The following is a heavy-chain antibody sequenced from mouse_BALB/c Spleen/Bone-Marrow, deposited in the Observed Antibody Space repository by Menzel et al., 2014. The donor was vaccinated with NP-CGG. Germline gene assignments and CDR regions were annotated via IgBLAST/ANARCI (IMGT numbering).Heavy chain of an antibody. J-gene: IGHJ4*01. V-gene: IGHV1-39*01. CDR1: GYSFTGYN. Sequence: EVQLQQPGPELEKPGEADKMASKASGYSFTGYNMNWVKQSNGKSLEWIGDIDPYYGGTSYNQKLRDKATLTVDKSSSTAYMQLKSLTSEDSAVYYCAISVSLRAMDYWGQGTSVTVSS. D-gene: IGHD1-1*01. CDR2: IDPYYGGT. CDR3: AISVSLRAMDY.